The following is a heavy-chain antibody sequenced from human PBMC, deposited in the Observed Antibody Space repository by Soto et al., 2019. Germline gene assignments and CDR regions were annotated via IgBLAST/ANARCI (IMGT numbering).Heavy chain of an antibody. J-gene: IGHJ4*02. CDR1: GFTFSSYS. V-gene: IGHV3-21*01. CDR2: ISSSSSYI. CDR3: ARDDGISGYSFDY. D-gene: IGHD3-22*01. Sequence: PGGSLRLSCAASGFTFSSYSMNWVRQAPGKGLEWVSSISSSSSYIYYADSVKGRFTISRDNAKNSLYLQMNSLRAEDTAVYYCARDDGISGYSFDYWGQGTLVTVSS.